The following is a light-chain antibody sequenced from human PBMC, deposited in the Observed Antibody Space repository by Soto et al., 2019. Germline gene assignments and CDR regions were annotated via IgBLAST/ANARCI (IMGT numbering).Light chain of an antibody. CDR3: LLSYRGVGV. CDR2: DTN. V-gene: IGLV7-46*01. Sequence: QAVVTQEPSLTVSPGGTVTLTCGSNTGAVTTGHYPYWFQQKPGQAPRTLIYDTNNKHSWTPARFSGSLLGGKAALTLSGAQPEDEADYYCLLSYRGVGVFGGGTKQTVL. J-gene: IGLJ2*01. CDR1: TGAVTTGHY.